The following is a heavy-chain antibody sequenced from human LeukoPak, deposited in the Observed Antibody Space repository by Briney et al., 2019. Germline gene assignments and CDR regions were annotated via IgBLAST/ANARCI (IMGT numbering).Heavy chain of an antibody. Sequence: SGGSLRLSCAAPDFNINNNYVNWVRQAPGKGLEWVSLIDNFGSIYYRDSVKGRFTISRDNSKNTLYLQMNSLRAEDTAVYYCAKDVDPFGSGSYVEGFDYWGQGTLVTVSS. CDR1: DFNINNNY. V-gene: IGHV3-66*03. CDR3: AKDVDPFGSGSYVEGFDY. J-gene: IGHJ4*02. CDR2: IDNFGSI. D-gene: IGHD3-10*01.